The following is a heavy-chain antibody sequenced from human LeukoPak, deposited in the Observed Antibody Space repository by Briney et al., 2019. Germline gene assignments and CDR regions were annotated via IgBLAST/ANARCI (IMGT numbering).Heavy chain of an antibody. D-gene: IGHD2-15*01. CDR2: ISGSGGST. CDR3: AKVVVVAATTSHGAFDI. CDR1: GFTFSSYA. V-gene: IGHV3-23*01. J-gene: IGHJ3*02. Sequence: GGSLRLSCAASGFTFSSYAMSWVRQAPGKGLEWVSAISGSGGSTYYADSVKGRFTISRDNSKNTLYLQMNSLRAEDTAVYYCAKVVVVAATTSHGAFDIWGQGTMVTVSS.